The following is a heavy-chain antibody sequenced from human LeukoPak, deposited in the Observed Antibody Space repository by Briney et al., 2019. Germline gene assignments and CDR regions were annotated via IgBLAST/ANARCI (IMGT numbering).Heavy chain of an antibody. CDR3: ARVGTVTNFDY. V-gene: IGHV4-30-4*01. Sequence: SETLSLTCTVSGGSISSGDYYWGWIRQPPGKGLEWIGYIYYSGSTYYNPSLKSRVTISVDTSKNQFSLKLSSVTAADTAVYYCARVGTVTNFDYWGQGTLVTVSS. CDR2: IYYSGST. CDR1: GGSISSGDYY. D-gene: IGHD4-4*01. J-gene: IGHJ4*02.